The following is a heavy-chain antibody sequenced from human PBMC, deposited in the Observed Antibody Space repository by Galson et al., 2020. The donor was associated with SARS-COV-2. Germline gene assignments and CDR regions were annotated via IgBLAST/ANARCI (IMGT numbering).Heavy chain of an antibody. J-gene: IGHJ4*02. V-gene: IGHV4-31*03. CDR3: ATLRSGVNYFDH. CDR1: GGSVSSGGDY. D-gene: IGHD3-10*01. CDR2: IHYTGIT. Sequence: ASETLSLTCTVSGGSVSSGGDYWSWIRQHPGKGLEWIGYIHYTGITYYNPSLKTRFTVSLDTSKNQFSLIVSSGTAADTAMYYCATLRSGVNYFDHWGQGTLVTVSS.